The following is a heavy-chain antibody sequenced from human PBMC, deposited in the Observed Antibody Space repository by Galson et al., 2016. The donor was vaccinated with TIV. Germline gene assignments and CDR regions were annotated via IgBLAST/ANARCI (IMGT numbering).Heavy chain of an antibody. CDR3: ATVAWFPGLSLDN. Sequence: SVKVSCKVSGNSLNVLVIHWVRQAPGKGLEWMGGFDPEVSKTVYAQTLQGRVTMAADTSRNTAYMELGSLRFEDTAVYYCATVAWFPGLSLDNWGQGTLVTVSS. CDR1: GNSLNVLV. J-gene: IGHJ4*02. CDR2: FDPEVSKT. V-gene: IGHV1-24*01. D-gene: IGHD2/OR15-2a*01.